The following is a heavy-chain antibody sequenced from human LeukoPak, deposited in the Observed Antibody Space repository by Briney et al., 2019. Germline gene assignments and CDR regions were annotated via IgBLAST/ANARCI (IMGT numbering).Heavy chain of an antibody. V-gene: IGHV4-34*01. CDR1: GGSFSAYY. CDR2: INHSGST. D-gene: IGHD6-13*01. J-gene: IGHJ5*02. Sequence: SETLSLTCAVYGGSFSAYYWSWIRQPPGKGLEWIGEINHSGSTNYNPSLKSRVTISVDTSKNQFSLKLGSVTAADTAVYYCARGFHSSSFNWFDPWGQGTLVTVSS. CDR3: ARGFHSSSFNWFDP.